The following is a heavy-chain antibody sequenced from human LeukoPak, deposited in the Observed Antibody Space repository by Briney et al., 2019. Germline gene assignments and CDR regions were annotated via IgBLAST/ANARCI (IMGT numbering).Heavy chain of an antibody. CDR3: ARGPGEPQGAGYFDY. V-gene: IGHV1-2*04. D-gene: IGHD3-10*01. J-gene: IGHJ4*02. CDR1: GYTFTGYY. CDR2: INPNSGGT. Sequence: GASVKVSCKASGYTFTGYYMHWVRQAPGQGLEWMGWINPNSGGTNYAQKFQGWVTMTRDTSISTAYMELSRLRSDDTAVYYRARGPGEPQGAGYFDYWGQGTLVTVSS.